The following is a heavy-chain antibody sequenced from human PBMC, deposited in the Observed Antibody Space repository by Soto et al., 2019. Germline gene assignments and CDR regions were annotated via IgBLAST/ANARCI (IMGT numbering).Heavy chain of an antibody. V-gene: IGHV3-48*02. CDR2: ISSSSSTI. CDR3: ARGPGSGSYSGRFDY. CDR1: GFTFSSYS. D-gene: IGHD3-10*01. Sequence: EVQLVESGGGLVQPGGSLRLSCAASGFTFSSYSMNWVRQAPGKGLEWVSYISSSSSTIYYADSEKGRFTISRDNAKNSLYLQMNSLRDEDTAVYYCARGPGSGSYSGRFDYWGQGTLVTVSS. J-gene: IGHJ4*02.